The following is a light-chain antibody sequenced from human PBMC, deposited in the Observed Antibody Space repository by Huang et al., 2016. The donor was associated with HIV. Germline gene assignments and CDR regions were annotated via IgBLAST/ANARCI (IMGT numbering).Light chain of an antibody. Sequence: EILLTQSPGTLSLSPGKRATLSCRASQSVSSNYLAWFQQKPGQAPRRLIYGESRRATGSPDRFSGSGSGTDFTLTISRLEPEDFAVYYCQQYGSSPYTFGQGTKLEIK. J-gene: IGKJ2*01. CDR1: QSVSSNY. V-gene: IGKV3-20*01. CDR2: GES. CDR3: QQYGSSPYT.